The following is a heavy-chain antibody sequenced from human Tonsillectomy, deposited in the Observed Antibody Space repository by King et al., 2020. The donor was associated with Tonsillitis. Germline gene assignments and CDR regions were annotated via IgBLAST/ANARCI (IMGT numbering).Heavy chain of an antibody. J-gene: IGHJ4*02. D-gene: IGHD1-7*01. CDR2: IKHDGSEK. CDR1: GFTFSSYW. V-gene: IGHV3-7*01. Sequence: DVQLVESGGGLVQPGGSLRLSCAASGFTFSSYWMSWVRQAPGKGLEGVANIKHDGSEKYYVDSVKGRFTISRDNAKNSLYLQMNSLRAEDTAVYYCAREDWNYAANDYWGQGTLVTVSS. CDR3: AREDWNYAANDY.